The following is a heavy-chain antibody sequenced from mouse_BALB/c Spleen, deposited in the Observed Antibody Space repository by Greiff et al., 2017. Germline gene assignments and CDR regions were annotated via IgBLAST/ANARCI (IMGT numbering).Heavy chain of an antibody. D-gene: IGHD2-4*01. CDR2: IYPGSGST. Sequence: LQQPGSELVRPGASVKLSCKASGYTFTSYWMHWVKQRPGQGLEWIGNIYPGSGSTNYDEKFKSKATLTVDTSSSTAYMQLSSLTSEDSAVYYCTRGLPDYWGQGTTLTVSS. J-gene: IGHJ2*01. CDR1: GYTFTSYW. V-gene: IGHV1S22*01. CDR3: TRGLPDY.